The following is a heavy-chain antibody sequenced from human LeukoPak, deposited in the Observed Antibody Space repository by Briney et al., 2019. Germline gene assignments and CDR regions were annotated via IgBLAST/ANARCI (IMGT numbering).Heavy chain of an antibody. CDR1: GFTFSSYA. D-gene: IGHD3-22*01. V-gene: IGHV3-23*01. CDR3: AKYFGDYYDSSGYYYGEGIDY. Sequence: GGSLRLSCAASGFTFSSYAMSWVRQAPGKGLEWVSAISGSGGSTYYADSVKGRFTISRGNSKNTLYLQMNSLRAEDTAVYYCAKYFGDYYDSSGYYYGEGIDYWGQGTLVTVSS. J-gene: IGHJ4*02. CDR2: ISGSGGST.